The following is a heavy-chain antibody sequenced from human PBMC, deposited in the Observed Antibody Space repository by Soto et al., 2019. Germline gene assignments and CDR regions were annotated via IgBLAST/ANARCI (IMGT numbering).Heavy chain of an antibody. CDR1: GFIFSNFW. V-gene: IGHV3-74*01. CDR2: MYKDGSPK. CDR3: VGVRPTLFDY. Sequence: EVQLVESGGGLVEPGGSLRLSCEASGFIFSNFWMHWVRQAPGKGLVWVSRMYKDGSPKDYADFAKGRFTISRDNAKNTLYLQMSSLRPEDTAVYYCVGVRPTLFDYWGRGALVTVSS. D-gene: IGHD3-10*01. J-gene: IGHJ4*02.